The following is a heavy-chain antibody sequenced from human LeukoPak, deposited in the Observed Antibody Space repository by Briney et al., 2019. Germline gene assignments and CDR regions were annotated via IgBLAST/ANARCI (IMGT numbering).Heavy chain of an antibody. J-gene: IGHJ4*02. CDR3: ARDHRMYDSNGYYYVPAE. CDR2: INPSGGRT. D-gene: IGHD3-22*01. CDR1: GYTFTGYY. Sequence: AASVKVSCKASGYTFTGYYMHWVRQAPGQGLEWMGIINPSGGRTTYAQKFQGRVTMTRDTSTSTVYMELSSLRSEDTAVYYCARDHRMYDSNGYYYVPAEWGQGTLVTVSS. V-gene: IGHV1-46*01.